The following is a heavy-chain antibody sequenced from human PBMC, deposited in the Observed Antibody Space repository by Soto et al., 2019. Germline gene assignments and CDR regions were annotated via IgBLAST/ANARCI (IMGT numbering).Heavy chain of an antibody. J-gene: IGHJ4*02. Sequence: PSETLSLTCTVSGGSISSNYWTWIRQPPGKGLEWIGYVYNSGSTNYNPPLKSRVTISEGTSKSQFSLKVNSMTAADTAVYYCARYRREAVAGYTLDNWGKGILVTVSS. CDR3: ARYRREAVAGYTLDN. CDR2: VYNSGST. CDR1: GGSISSNY. V-gene: IGHV4-59*01. D-gene: IGHD6-13*01.